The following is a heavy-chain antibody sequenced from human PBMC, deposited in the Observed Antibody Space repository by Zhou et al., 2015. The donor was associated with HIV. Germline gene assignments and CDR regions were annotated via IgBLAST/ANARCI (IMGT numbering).Heavy chain of an antibody. J-gene: IGHJ6*03. V-gene: IGHV1-2*06. Sequence: QVQLVQSGAEVKKPGASVKVSCKASGYTFTGYYMHWVRQAPGQGLEWMGRINPNSGGTNYAQKFQGRVTMTRDTSISTAYMELSRLRSDDTAVYYCARDLRGRIAAAGTEFYYYYYMDVWARDHGHRLL. CDR2: INPNSGGT. CDR3: ARDLRGRIAAAGTEFYYYYYMDV. D-gene: IGHD6-13*01. CDR1: GYTFTGYY.